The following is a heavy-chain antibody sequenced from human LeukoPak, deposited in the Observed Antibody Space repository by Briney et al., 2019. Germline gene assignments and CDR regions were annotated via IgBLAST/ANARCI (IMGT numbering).Heavy chain of an antibody. J-gene: IGHJ4*02. CDR2: ISYTGVTT. CDR3: ARVGDWNDLVY. V-gene: IGHV4-59*01. D-gene: IGHD1-1*01. CDR1: GGSISPYY. Sequence: SETLSLTCTASGGSISPYYWSWIRQPPGKGLEWIGYISYTGVTTNYNPSLKSRVTISIDTSKSQFSLKLSSVTAADTAVYYCARVGDWNDLVYRGQGTLVTVSS.